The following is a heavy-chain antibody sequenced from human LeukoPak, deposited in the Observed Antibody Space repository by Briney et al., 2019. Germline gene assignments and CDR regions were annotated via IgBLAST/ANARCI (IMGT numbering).Heavy chain of an antibody. Sequence: ASVKVSCKASGYTFTGYYMHWVRQAPGQGLEWMGWINPNSGGTNYAQKFQGRVTMTRDTSISTAYMELSRLRSDDTAVYYRARVGSWYESGYYYGMDVWGQGTTVTVSS. D-gene: IGHD2-15*01. CDR2: INPNSGGT. V-gene: IGHV1-2*02. CDR1: GYTFTGYY. J-gene: IGHJ6*02. CDR3: ARVGSWYESGYYYGMDV.